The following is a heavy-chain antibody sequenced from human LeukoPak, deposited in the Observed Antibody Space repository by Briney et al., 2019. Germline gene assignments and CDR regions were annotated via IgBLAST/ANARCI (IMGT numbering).Heavy chain of an antibody. CDR1: GVSISSYY. V-gene: IGHV4-59*01. D-gene: IGHD3-22*01. J-gene: IGHJ3*02. Sequence: SETLSLTCTVSGVSISSYYWSWLRQPPGKGLEWIGYIYYSGSTNYKSSLKSRVTISVDTSKNQFSLKLSSVTAADTAVYYCARDRYYYDSSGYPLHAFDIWGQGTMVTVSS. CDR3: ARDRYYYDSSGYPLHAFDI. CDR2: IYYSGST.